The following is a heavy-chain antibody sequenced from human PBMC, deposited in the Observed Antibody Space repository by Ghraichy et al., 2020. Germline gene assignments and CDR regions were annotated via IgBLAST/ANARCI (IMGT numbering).Heavy chain of an antibody. V-gene: IGHV1-69*02. CDR2: IIPILGIA. CDR1: GGTFSSYT. CDR3: ARGTMDWYFDL. J-gene: IGHJ2*01. Sequence: SVKVSCKASGGTFSSYTISWVRQAPGQGLEWMGRIIPILGIANYAQKFQGRVTITADKSTSTAYMELSSLRSENTAVYYCARGTMDWYFDLWGRGTLVTVSS.